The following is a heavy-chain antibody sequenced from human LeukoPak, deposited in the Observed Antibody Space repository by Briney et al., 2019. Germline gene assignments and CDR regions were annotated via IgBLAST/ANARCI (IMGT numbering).Heavy chain of an antibody. J-gene: IGHJ6*01. D-gene: IGHD5-12*01. CDR1: GFTFSSYG. CDR2: ISYDGSNK. V-gene: IGHV3-30*18. Sequence: GGSLRLSCAASGFTFSSYGMHWVRQAPGKGLEWVAVISYDGSNKYYADSVKGRFTISRDNSKNTLYLQMNSLRAEDTAVYYCAKAENSGYGLWGYYYYGMDVWGQGTTVTVSS. CDR3: AKAENSGYGLWGYYYYGMDV.